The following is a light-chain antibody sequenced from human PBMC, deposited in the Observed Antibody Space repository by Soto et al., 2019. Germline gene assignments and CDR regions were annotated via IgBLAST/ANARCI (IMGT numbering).Light chain of an antibody. V-gene: IGKV1-27*01. CDR1: QDIGNF. CDR2: AAS. Sequence: DIQITQSPSSLSAFVGDRVTITCLSSQDIGNFLAWYQQKPGKVPKLLIYAASTLQSGVPSRFSGSGSGTDFTLTISSLQPEDVATYYCQKCKVAPFTFGGGTKVDIK. CDR3: QKCKVAPFT. J-gene: IGKJ4*01.